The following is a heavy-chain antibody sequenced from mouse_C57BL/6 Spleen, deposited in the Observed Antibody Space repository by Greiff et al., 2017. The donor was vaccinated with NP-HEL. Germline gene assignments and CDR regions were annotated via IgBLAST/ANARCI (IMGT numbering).Heavy chain of an antibody. CDR1: GYTFTSYW. Sequence: QVQLQQPGAELVMPGASVKLSCKASGYTFTSYWMHWVKQRPGQGLEWIGEIDPSDSYTNYNQKFKGKSTLTVDKSSSTAYMQLSSLTSEDSAVYYCARGGVRYGYFDVWGTGTTVTVSS. J-gene: IGHJ1*03. D-gene: IGHD1-1*01. CDR3: ARGGVRYGYFDV. V-gene: IGHV1-69*01. CDR2: IDPSDSYT.